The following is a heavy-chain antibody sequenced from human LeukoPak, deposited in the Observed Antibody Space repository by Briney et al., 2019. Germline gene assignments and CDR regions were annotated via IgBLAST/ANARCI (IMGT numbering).Heavy chain of an antibody. CDR3: AREAPGSFDY. CDR2: ISYDGSNK. CDR1: GFTFSSYA. Sequence: PGGSLRLSCAASGFTFSSYAMHWVRQAPGKGLEWVAVISYDGSNKYYADSVKGRFTISRDNSKNTLYLQMNSLRAEDTAVYYCAREAPGSFDYWGQGTLVTVSS. V-gene: IGHV3-30-3*01. J-gene: IGHJ4*02.